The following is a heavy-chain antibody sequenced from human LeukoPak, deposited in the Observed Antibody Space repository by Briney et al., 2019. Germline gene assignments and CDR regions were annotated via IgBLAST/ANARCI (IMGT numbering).Heavy chain of an antibody. CDR2: INHSGST. CDR1: GGSFSGYY. V-gene: IGHV4-34*01. CDR3: ARSSSDFWSGYYGFDY. D-gene: IGHD3-3*01. J-gene: IGHJ4*02. Sequence: SETLSLTCAVYGGSFSGYYWSWIRQPPGKGLEWIGEINHSGSTNYNPSLKSRVTISVDTSKNQFSLKLSSVTAAVTAVYYCARSSSDFWSGYYGFDYWGQGTLVTVSS.